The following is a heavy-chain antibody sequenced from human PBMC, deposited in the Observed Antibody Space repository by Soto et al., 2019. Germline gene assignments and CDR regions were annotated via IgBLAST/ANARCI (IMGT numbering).Heavy chain of an antibody. V-gene: IGHV4-61*08. CDR2: IFYSGDTRYSGGT. Sequence: SETLSLTCTVSGGSIGSDDYYWGWIRQPPGKGLEWIGYIFYSGDTRYSGGTYYNPSLKSRVTISVDTSRNQLSLKLNSVTAADTAVYYCARTPTYSSGWYGELYYFDYWGQGTLVTVSS. J-gene: IGHJ4*02. D-gene: IGHD6-19*01. CDR1: GGSIGSDDYY. CDR3: ARTPTYSSGWYGELYYFDY.